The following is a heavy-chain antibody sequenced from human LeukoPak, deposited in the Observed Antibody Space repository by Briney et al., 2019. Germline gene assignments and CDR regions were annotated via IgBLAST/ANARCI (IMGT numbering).Heavy chain of an antibody. CDR2: ISGGGGTT. CDR1: GFTFSSYA. Sequence: GGSLRLSCAASGFTFSSYAMSWVRQAPGKGLEWVSAISGGGGTTYYAGSVQGRFTISRDNSKNTLYLQMNSLRAEDTAVYYCAKSADTPMEHFDYWGQGTLVTVSS. CDR3: AKSADTPMEHFDY. J-gene: IGHJ4*02. D-gene: IGHD5-18*01. V-gene: IGHV3-23*01.